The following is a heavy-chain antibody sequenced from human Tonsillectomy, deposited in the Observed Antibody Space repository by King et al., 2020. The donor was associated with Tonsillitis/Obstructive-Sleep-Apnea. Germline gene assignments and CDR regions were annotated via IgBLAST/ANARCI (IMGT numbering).Heavy chain of an antibody. CDR1: GFIFSSYA. D-gene: IGHD2-8*01. J-gene: IGHJ6*03. Sequence: VQLVESGGGVVQPGRSLRLSCAASGFIFSSYAMHWVRQAPGKGLEWVAVISYDGSNKYYADSVKGRFTISRDNSKNTLYLQMNSLRVEDTAVYYCARDHVTNNVCYLGGYYYYYMDVWGKGTTVTVSS. V-gene: IGHV3-30*04. CDR3: ARDHVTNNVCYLGGYYYYYMDV. CDR2: ISYDGSNK.